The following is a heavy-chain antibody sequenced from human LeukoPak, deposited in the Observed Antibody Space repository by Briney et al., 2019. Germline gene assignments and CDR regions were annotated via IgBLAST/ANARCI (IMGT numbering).Heavy chain of an antibody. CDR2: INHSGST. CDR1: GGSFSGYY. J-gene: IGHJ5*02. V-gene: IGHV4-34*01. CDR3: AAPGYSSGYYYR. D-gene: IGHD3-22*01. Sequence: SETLSLTCAVYGGSFSGYYWSWIRQPPGKGLEWIGEINHSGSTNYNPSLKSRVTISVDTSKNQFSLKLSSVTAADTAAYYCAAPGYSSGYYYRWGQGTLVTVSS.